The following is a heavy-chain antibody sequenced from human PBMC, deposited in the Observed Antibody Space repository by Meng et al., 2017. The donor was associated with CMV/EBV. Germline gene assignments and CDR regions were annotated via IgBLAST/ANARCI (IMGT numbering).Heavy chain of an antibody. CDR2: ISSSGLSI. Sequence: GGSLRLSCAASGFTFSDYYMTWIRQAPGKGLEWVSSISSSGLSIYYADSLKGRFTISRDNTKNSLYLQMSGLRAEDAAVYYCAKDLTLPTLYGMDVWGQGTAVTVSS. CDR3: AKDLTLPTLYGMDV. V-gene: IGHV3-11*01. J-gene: IGHJ6*02. CDR1: GFTFSDYY.